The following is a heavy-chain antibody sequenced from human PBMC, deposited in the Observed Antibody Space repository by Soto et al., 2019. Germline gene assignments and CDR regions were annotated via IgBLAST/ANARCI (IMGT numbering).Heavy chain of an antibody. Sequence: SGTMSLACAAYGGSFSGYYWSWIRQPPGKGLEWIGEINHSGSTNYNPSLKSRVTISVDTSKNQFSLKLSSVTAADTAVYYCARAVTRYCSGGSWYSGRDDWGQGTLVTVSS. J-gene: IGHJ4*02. V-gene: IGHV4-34*01. CDR3: ARAVTRYCSGGSWYSGRDD. D-gene: IGHD2-15*01. CDR2: INHSGST. CDR1: GGSFSGYY.